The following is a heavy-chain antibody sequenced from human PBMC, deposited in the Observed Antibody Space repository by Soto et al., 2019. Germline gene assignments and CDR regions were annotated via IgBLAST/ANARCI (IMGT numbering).Heavy chain of an antibody. D-gene: IGHD6-19*01. Sequence: SATLSLTCTVPGGSISSGGYYWSWIRQHPGKGLEWIVYIYYSGSTSDNPSLKSRVTISVDTSKNQFSLKLSSVTAADTAVYYCARDAGARKYSSGWSWFDPWGQGTLVTVSS. V-gene: IGHV4-31*03. J-gene: IGHJ5*02. CDR3: ARDAGARKYSSGWSWFDP. CDR2: IYYSGST. CDR1: GGSISSGGYY.